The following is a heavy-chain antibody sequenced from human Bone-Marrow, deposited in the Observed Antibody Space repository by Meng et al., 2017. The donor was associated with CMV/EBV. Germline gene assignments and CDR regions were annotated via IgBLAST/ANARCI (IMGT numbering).Heavy chain of an antibody. V-gene: IGHV3-53*05. CDR1: GFTVSSSY. CDR2: VYNGGQT. D-gene: IGHD2-2*01. CDR3: AKDAVPAGRGVLDY. J-gene: IGHJ4*02. Sequence: GGSLRLSCAASGFTVSSSYMYWVRQAPGRGLEWVSAVYNGGQTYYVDSVKGRFTISRDNSKNTLYLQMNSLRAEDTAVYYCAKDAVPAGRGVLDYWGQGTLVTVSS.